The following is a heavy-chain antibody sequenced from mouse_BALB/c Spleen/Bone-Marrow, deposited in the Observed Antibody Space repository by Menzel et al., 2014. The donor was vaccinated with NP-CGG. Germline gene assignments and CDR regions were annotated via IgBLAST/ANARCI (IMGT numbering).Heavy chain of an antibody. D-gene: IGHD2-4*01. Sequence: VKLVESGPSLVQPSQSLSITCTVSGFSLTSYGVHWVRQSPGKGLEWLGVIWRGGSTDYNAAFMSRLSITKDNSKSQVFFKMNSLQADDAAIYYCAKRGDYDWFAYWGQGTLVTVSA. V-gene: IGHV2-5-1*01. CDR1: GFSLTSYG. CDR3: AKRGDYDWFAY. CDR2: IWRGGST. J-gene: IGHJ3*01.